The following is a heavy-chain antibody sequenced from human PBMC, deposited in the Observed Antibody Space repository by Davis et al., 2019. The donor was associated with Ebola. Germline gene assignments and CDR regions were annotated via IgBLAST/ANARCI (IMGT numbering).Heavy chain of an antibody. V-gene: IGHV3-74*01. CDR2: IIPDGSIR. D-gene: IGHD3-10*01. J-gene: IGHJ4*02. Sequence: PGGSLRLSCAASGFTFSTYYMNWVRRASGKGLVWVSHIIPDGSIRDYADSVKGRFTISRDNAKNTLYLQMNSLRVEDTAVYYCARDRSGYYGSAYYFDHWGQGTQVTVSS. CDR1: GFTFSTYY. CDR3: ARDRSGYYGSAYYFDH.